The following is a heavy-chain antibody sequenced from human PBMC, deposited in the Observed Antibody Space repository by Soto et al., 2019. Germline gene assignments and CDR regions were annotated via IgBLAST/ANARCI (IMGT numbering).Heavy chain of an antibody. Sequence: PSETLSLTCTVSGGSISTYYWSWIRQPPGKGLEWIGYIYYSGSTNYNPSLKSRVTISVDTSKNQFSLKLSSVSAADTAVYYCARVGSRYDFWSGPYYFDYWGQGTLVTVSS. J-gene: IGHJ4*02. V-gene: IGHV4-59*01. CDR3: ARVGSRYDFWSGPYYFDY. CDR1: GGSISTYY. CDR2: IYYSGST. D-gene: IGHD3-3*01.